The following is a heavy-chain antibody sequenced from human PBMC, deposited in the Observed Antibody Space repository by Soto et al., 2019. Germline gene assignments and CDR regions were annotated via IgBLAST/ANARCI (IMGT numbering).Heavy chain of an antibody. Sequence: GESLKISCKGSGYSFSTYWIAWVRQTPGKGLEWMGVIYPGDSDTRYSPSFQGQVTISVDTSISTAYLQWNSLKASDSAIYYCAIHASFNLCEWPPRDNSFDPWGQGTLVTVSS. D-gene: IGHD3-3*01. CDR3: AIHASFNLCEWPPRDNSFDP. CDR2: IYPGDSDT. CDR1: GYSFSTYW. J-gene: IGHJ5*02. V-gene: IGHV5-51*01.